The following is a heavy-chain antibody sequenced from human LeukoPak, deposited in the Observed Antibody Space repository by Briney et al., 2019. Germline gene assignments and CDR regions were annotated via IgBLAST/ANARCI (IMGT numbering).Heavy chain of an antibody. CDR2: INPSGGST. Sequence: ASVKVSCRASGYTFTSYYVHWVRQAPGQGLEWMGIINPSGGSTSYAQKFQGRVTMTRDTPTSTVYMELSSLRSEDTAVYYCASGVSSSCPGFDYWGQGTLVTVSS. CDR1: GYTFTSYY. CDR3: ASGVSSSCPGFDY. J-gene: IGHJ4*02. V-gene: IGHV1-46*01. D-gene: IGHD6-13*01.